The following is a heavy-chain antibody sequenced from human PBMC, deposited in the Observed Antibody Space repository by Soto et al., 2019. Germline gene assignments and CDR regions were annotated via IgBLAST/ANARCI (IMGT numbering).Heavy chain of an antibody. CDR3: ATRTYYGDRCMDV. CDR2: IFHSGGT. CDR1: GGSITITNW. V-gene: IGHV4-4*02. Sequence: QVHLQESGPGLVKPSGTLSLTCAVSGGSITITNWWNWVRQPPGKGLEWIGEIFHSGGTNYNPSLKSRVTMSVDKSKNQCSLNLSSVTAADTAMYYCATRTYYGDRCMDVWGQGTTVTVSS. D-gene: IGHD4-17*01. J-gene: IGHJ6*02.